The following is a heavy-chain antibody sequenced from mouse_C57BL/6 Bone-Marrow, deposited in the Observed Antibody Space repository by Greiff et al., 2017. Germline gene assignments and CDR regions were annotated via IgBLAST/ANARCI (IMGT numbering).Heavy chain of an antibody. Sequence: EVQLQESGPGLVKPSQSLSLTCSVTGYSITSGYYWNWIRQFPGTQLEWMGYIRYGGSTNYNHSLKNRISITRDTSKKQFFLKWKSVTTEDTATYDCARDRCYGSSYWYFDVWGTGTTVTVSA. CDR3: ARDRCYGSSYWYFDV. V-gene: IGHV3-6*01. CDR2: IRYGGST. J-gene: IGHJ1*03. CDR1: GYSITSGYY. D-gene: IGHD1-1*01.